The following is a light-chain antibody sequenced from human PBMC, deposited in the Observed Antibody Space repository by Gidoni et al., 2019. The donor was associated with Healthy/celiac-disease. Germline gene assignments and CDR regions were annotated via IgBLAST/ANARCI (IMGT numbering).Light chain of an antibody. Sequence: EIVMTQSPATLSVSPGERATLSCRARKSVSSNLAWYQQKPGQAPRLLIYGASTRATGIPARFSGSGSGTEFTLTISSLQSEDFAVYYCQQYNNWSTWTFGQGTKVEIK. CDR2: GAS. CDR1: KSVSSN. J-gene: IGKJ1*01. V-gene: IGKV3-15*01. CDR3: QQYNNWSTWT.